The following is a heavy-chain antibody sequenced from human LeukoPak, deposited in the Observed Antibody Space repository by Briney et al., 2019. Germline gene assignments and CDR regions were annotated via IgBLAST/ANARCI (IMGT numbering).Heavy chain of an antibody. D-gene: IGHD2-2*01. J-gene: IGHJ6*02. CDR3: ARDLSYCTITSCSYYYYGMDV. CDR1: GCTISSYE. CDR2: INISGGIK. Sequence: GGSLRHSCSASGCTISSYEMNWVRQPPGRGLEGVSYINISGGIKYYADSLKGGFTIPRDNPKNSLYLQMNSLRAEDTAVYYCARDLSYCTITSCSYYYYGMDVWGRGTTVTVSS. V-gene: IGHV3-48*03.